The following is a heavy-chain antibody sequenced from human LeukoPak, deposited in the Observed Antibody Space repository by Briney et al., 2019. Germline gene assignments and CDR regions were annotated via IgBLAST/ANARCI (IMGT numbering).Heavy chain of an antibody. V-gene: IGHV3-23*01. J-gene: IGHJ4*02. CDR1: GFTFSSNA. Sequence: GGSLRLSCAASGFTFSSNAMSWVRQAPGKGLEWVSAISGSGGSTYYADSVKGRFTISRDNSKNTLYLQMNSLRAEDTAVYYCAMPPPRVRGVPNWGQGTLVTVSS. CDR3: AMPPPRVRGVPN. CDR2: ISGSGGST. D-gene: IGHD3-10*01.